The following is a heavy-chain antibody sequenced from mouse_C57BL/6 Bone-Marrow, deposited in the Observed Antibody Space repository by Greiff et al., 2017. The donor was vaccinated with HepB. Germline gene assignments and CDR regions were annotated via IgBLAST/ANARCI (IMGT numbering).Heavy chain of an antibody. J-gene: IGHJ3*01. CDR1: GYSITSGYY. D-gene: IGHD3-2*02. V-gene: IGHV3-6*01. Sequence: EVKLQESGPGLVKPSQSLSLTCSVTGYSITSGYYWNWIRQFPGNKLEWMGYISYDGSNNYNPSLKNRISITRDTSKNQFFLKLNSVTTEDTATYYCARDGSGYNFFFAYWGQGTLVTVSA. CDR3: ARDGSGYNFFFAY. CDR2: ISYDGSN.